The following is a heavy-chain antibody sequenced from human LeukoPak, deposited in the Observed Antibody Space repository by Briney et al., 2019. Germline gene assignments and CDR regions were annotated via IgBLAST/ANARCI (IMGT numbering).Heavy chain of an antibody. CDR1: GFTFSSFA. D-gene: IGHD3-10*01. V-gene: IGHV3-23*01. Sequence: PGGSLRLSCVASGFTFSSFAMSWVRPAPGKGLEWGSAISGSGGSTYYADSVEGPFTISRDNSKNTLYLQMNSLRAEDTAVYYCAKERGLEVNWFDPWGQGTLVTVSS. CDR2: ISGSGGST. CDR3: AKERGLEVNWFDP. J-gene: IGHJ5*02.